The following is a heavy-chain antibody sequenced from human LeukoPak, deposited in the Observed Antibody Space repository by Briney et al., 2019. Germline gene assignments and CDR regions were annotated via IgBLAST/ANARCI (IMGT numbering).Heavy chain of an antibody. CDR1: GGSISSGSYY. CDR3: ARDITNFDWLLSGFDY. V-gene: IGHV4-61*02. Sequence: PSETLSLTCTVSGGSISSGSYYWSWIRQPAGKGREWIGRIYTSGSTNYNPSLKSRVTISVDTSKNQFSLKLSSVTAADTAMYYCARDITNFDWLLSGFDYWGQGTLVTVSS. D-gene: IGHD3-9*01. J-gene: IGHJ4*02. CDR2: IYTSGST.